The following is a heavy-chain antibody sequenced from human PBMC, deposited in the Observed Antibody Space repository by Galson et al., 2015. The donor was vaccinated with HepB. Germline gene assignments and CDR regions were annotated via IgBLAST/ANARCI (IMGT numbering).Heavy chain of an antibody. J-gene: IGHJ6*02. D-gene: IGHD4-23*01. CDR2: IYYSGST. CDR1: GGSISSGGYS. Sequence: TLSLTCAVSGGSISSGGYSWSWIRQPPGKGLEWIGYIYYSGSTYYNPSLKSRVTISVDTSKNQFSLKLSSVTAADTAVYYCARSPYGGNSYYYYYGMDVWGQGTTVTVSS. CDR3: ARSPYGGNSYYYYYGMDV. V-gene: IGHV4-30-4*07.